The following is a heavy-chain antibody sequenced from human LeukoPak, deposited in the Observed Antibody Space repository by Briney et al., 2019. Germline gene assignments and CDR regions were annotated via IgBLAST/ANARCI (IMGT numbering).Heavy chain of an antibody. D-gene: IGHD3-22*01. CDR1: GFTFTSYY. Sequence: ASVKVSCKASGFTFTSYYMHWVRQAPGQGLEWVGWINPNSGGTNYAQKFQGRVTMTRDTSISTAYMELSRLRSDDTAVYYCARVPENYYDSSGYHYWGQGTLVTVSS. J-gene: IGHJ4*02. CDR2: INPNSGGT. CDR3: ARVPENYYDSSGYHY. V-gene: IGHV1-2*02.